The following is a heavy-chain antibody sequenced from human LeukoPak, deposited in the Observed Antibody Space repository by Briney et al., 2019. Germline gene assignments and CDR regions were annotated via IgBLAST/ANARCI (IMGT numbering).Heavy chain of an antibody. CDR3: ARRVGDAFDI. Sequence: PSETQSLTCTVSGGSISSSSYYWGWIRQPPGKGLEWIGSIYYSGSTYYNPSLKSRVTISVDTSKNQFSLKLSSVTAADTAVYYCARRVGDAFDIWGQGTMVTVSS. J-gene: IGHJ3*02. D-gene: IGHD3-10*01. V-gene: IGHV4-39*01. CDR2: IYYSGST. CDR1: GGSISSSSYY.